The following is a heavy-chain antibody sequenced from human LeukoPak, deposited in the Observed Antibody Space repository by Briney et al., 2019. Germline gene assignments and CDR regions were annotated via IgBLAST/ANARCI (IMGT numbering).Heavy chain of an antibody. D-gene: IGHD3-22*01. CDR2: IYYSGST. J-gene: IGHJ3*02. CDR1: GGSISSYY. V-gene: IGHV4-59*01. CDR3: ARDQRVLGYYYDSSDAGLMNDAFDI. Sequence: SSETLSLTCTVSGGSISSYYWSWIRQPPGKGLEWIGYIYYSGSTNYNPSLKSRVTISVDTSKNQFSLKLSSGTAADTAVYYCARDQRVLGYYYDSSDAGLMNDAFDIWGQGTMVTVSS.